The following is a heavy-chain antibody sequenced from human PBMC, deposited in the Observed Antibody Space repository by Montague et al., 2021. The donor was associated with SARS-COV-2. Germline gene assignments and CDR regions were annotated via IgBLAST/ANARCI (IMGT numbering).Heavy chain of an antibody. CDR3: ARYSYSGTYFGLNDAFGI. V-gene: IGHV6-1*01. CDR1: GDSVSSNNAA. D-gene: IGHD1-26*01. Sequence: CAISGDSVSSNNAAWNWVRQSPSRGLEWLGRTCYRSEWYFDYAISLRGRITINPDTSKNQFSLQLDSVTLDDTAVYYCARYSYSGTYFGLNDAFGIWGQGKLVTVSS. CDR2: TCYRSEWYF. J-gene: IGHJ3*02.